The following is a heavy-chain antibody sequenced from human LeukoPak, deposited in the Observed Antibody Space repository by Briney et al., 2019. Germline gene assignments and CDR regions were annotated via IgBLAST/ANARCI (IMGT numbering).Heavy chain of an antibody. Sequence: SETLSLTCTVSGGSISSSSYYWAWIRQPPGKGLEWIGSIHYSGSTYYNPSLQSRVTISIDTSKNQFSLKLRFVTAADTAVYYCAGTLGARLLVFDYWGQGTLVTVSS. J-gene: IGHJ4*02. CDR2: IHYSGST. CDR1: GGSISSSSYY. D-gene: IGHD1-26*01. V-gene: IGHV4-39*07. CDR3: AGTLGARLLVFDY.